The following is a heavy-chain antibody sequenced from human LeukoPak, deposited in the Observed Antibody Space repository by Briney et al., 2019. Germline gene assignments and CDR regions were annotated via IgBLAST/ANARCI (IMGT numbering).Heavy chain of an antibody. CDR3: AKGPRGVINDAFDI. V-gene: IGHV3-30*18. D-gene: IGHD2-21*01. CDR1: GFTFSSYG. CDR2: ISYDGSNK. J-gene: IGHJ3*02. Sequence: GGSLRLSCAASGFTFSSYGMHWVRQAPGKGLEWVAVISYDGSNKYYADSVKGRFTISRDNFRNTLFLQMNSLRVEDTAIYYCAKGPRGVINDAFDIWGQGTMVTVSS.